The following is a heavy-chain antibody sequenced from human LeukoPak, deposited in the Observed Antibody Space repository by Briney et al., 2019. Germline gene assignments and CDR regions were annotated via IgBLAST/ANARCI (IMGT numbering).Heavy chain of an antibody. CDR2: ISGRGYYT. V-gene: IGHV3-23*01. CDR1: GFTFGSFA. J-gene: IGHJ6*03. CDR3: AKDGSWGDYQFYFYMDV. D-gene: IGHD2-2*01. Sequence: GESLRLSCEASGFTFGSFAMSWVRQAPGKGLEWVSGISGRGYYTYYADSVKGRFTISRDNSKNTLYIEMNSLRAEDTALYFCAKDGSWGDYQFYFYMDVWGKGTTVTASS.